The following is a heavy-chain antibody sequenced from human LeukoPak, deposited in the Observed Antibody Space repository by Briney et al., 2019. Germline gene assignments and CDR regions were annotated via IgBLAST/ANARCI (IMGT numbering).Heavy chain of an antibody. CDR1: GYTFSSFG. Sequence: SVKVSCKASGYTFSSFGISWVRQAPGQGLEWMGGIIPIFGTTKYAQKFQGRVTITADESTSTAYMELNSLRSEDTAVYHCAKGPYGDYGGDYFYYYMDVWDKGTTVTVSS. V-gene: IGHV1-69*13. CDR3: AKGPYGDYGGDYFYYYMDV. D-gene: IGHD4-17*01. J-gene: IGHJ6*03. CDR2: IIPIFGTT.